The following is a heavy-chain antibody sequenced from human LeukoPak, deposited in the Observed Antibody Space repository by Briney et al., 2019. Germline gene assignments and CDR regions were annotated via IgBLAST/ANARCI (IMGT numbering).Heavy chain of an antibody. D-gene: IGHD3-22*01. CDR2: ISYDGSNK. CDR3: ASHDYYASSGYYPGAFDI. Sequence: GGSLRPSCAASGFTFSSYAMHWVRQAPGKGREWVAVISYDGSNKYYADSVKGRFTISRDNSKNTLYLQMNSLRAEDTAVYYCASHDYYASSGYYPGAFDIWGQGTMVTVSS. CDR1: GFTFSSYA. J-gene: IGHJ3*02. V-gene: IGHV3-30-3*01.